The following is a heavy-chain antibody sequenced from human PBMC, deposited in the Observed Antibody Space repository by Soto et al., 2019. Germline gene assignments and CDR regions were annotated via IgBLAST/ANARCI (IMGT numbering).Heavy chain of an antibody. J-gene: IGHJ4*02. CDR3: ARDRAYSRFDY. V-gene: IGHV3-7*03. CDR2: MNEDGSER. D-gene: IGHD4-4*01. CDR1: GFSFSSAW. Sequence: GGSLRLSCAVSGFSFSSAWMTWIRQAPGKGLERVAIMNEDGSERYYVDSVKGRFTISRDNAKNALFLQMDSLRVEDTAVYFCARDRAYSRFDYWGQGSLVTVSS.